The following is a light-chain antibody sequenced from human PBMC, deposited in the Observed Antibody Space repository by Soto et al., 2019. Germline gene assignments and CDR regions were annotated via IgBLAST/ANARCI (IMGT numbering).Light chain of an antibody. CDR3: QQYDVWPVT. J-gene: IGKJ1*01. CDR1: QDVRAG. V-gene: IGKV3-15*01. CDR2: GAS. Sequence: EIVLTQSPATLSVSPGGRATLSCRASQDVRAGLAWYQQKPGQPPRLLIHGASTRATGIPARFSGSGSGTEVTLTISSLLAEDIGAYFCQQYDVWPVTFGQGT.